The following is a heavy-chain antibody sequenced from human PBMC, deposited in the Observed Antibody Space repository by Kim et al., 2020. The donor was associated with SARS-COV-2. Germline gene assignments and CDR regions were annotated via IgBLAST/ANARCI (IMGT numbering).Heavy chain of an antibody. CDR3: ATDLPIRQWGGGIDV. CDR2: IYSGGSST. CDR1: GFTFSSYA. V-gene: IGHV3-23*03. Sequence: GGSLRLSCAASGFTFSSYAMSWVRQAPAKGLERVSVIYSGGSSTYYADSVKGRFTISRDNSKNTLYLQMNSLRAEDTAVYYCATDLPIRQWGGGIDVWG. D-gene: IGHD3-10*01. J-gene: IGHJ6*02.